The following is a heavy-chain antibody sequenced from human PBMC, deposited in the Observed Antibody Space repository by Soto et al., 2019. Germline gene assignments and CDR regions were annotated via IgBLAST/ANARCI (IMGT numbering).Heavy chain of an antibody. CDR1: GGSISSYY. J-gene: IGHJ4*02. Sequence: SETLSLTCTVSGGSISSYYWSWIRQPPGKGLEWIGYIYYSGSTNYNPSLKSRVTISVDTSKNQFSLKLSSVTAADTAVYYCARHVGSLLWNYFDYWGQGTLVTVSS. CDR2: IYYSGST. CDR3: ARHVGSLLWNYFDY. D-gene: IGHD3-10*01. V-gene: IGHV4-59*08.